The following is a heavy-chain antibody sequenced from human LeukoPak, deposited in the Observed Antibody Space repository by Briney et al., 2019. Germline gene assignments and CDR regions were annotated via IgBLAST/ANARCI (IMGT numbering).Heavy chain of an antibody. Sequence: GGSLRLSCAASGFTFNDYGMHWVRQAPGKGLEWVAVLSYGGTNKYYADSVKGRFTISRDNSKNTMFLQMNSLRAEDTAVYHCARDRSGYANDAFDFWGQGTMVTVSS. CDR2: LSYGGTNK. V-gene: IGHV3-30*19. CDR3: ARDRSGYANDAFDF. J-gene: IGHJ3*01. D-gene: IGHD3-3*01. CDR1: GFTFNDYG.